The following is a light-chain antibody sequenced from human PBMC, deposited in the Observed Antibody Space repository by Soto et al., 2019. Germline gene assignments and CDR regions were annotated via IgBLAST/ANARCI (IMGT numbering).Light chain of an antibody. J-gene: IGKJ4*01. Sequence: EIVLTQSPGTLSLSPGVRATLSCRASQSVGSNYLAWYQQKPGQAPRLLIYGASNRATGIPDTFSGSGSGTDFTLTICRLEPEDFAVYYCQQYGSAPSTFGGGTKVEIK. CDR2: GAS. CDR3: QQYGSAPST. V-gene: IGKV3-20*01. CDR1: QSVGSNY.